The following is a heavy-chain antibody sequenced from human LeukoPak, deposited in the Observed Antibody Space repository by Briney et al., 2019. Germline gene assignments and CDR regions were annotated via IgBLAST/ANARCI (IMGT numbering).Heavy chain of an antibody. CDR1: GFSFSSYA. D-gene: IGHD6-13*01. J-gene: IGHJ4*02. CDR2: SSGSGDSA. CDR3: AKRATAGGFDS. V-gene: IGHV3-23*01. Sequence: GGSLRLSCEATGFSFSSYAMSWVRQAPGEGLEWVSASSGSGDSADYADAVKGRFTISRDNSKSTLYLQMTSLRVDDTAVYYCAKRATAGGFDSWGQGTLVTVSS.